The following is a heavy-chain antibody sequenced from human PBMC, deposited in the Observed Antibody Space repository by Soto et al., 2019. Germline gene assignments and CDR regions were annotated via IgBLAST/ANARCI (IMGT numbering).Heavy chain of an antibody. V-gene: IGHV3-23*01. J-gene: IGHJ4*02. D-gene: IGHD6-19*01. CDR1: GFIFSSFA. Sequence: PGGSLRLSCAPSGFIFSSFAMSWVRQASGKGLEWVSTISNNGGSTYSADSVKGRFTISRDNSKNTLYLQMNSLRAEVTAVYYCAKDPGISGWYQTDLDYWGQGTLVTVSS. CDR3: AKDPGISGWYQTDLDY. CDR2: ISNNGGST.